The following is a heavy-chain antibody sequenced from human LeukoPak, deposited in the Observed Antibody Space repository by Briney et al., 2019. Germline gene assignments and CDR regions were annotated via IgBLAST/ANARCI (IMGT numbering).Heavy chain of an antibody. CDR1: GYTFTSYA. CDR3: ARELVDRLEWLPTSSEY. D-gene: IGHD3-3*01. J-gene: IGHJ4*02. V-gene: IGHV1-3*02. Sequence: ASVKVSCKASGYTFTSYAMHWVRQAPGQRLEWMGWSNAGNGNTKYSQEFQGRVTITRDTSASTAYMELSSLRSEDMAVYYCARELVDRLEWLPTSSEYWGQGTLVTVSS. CDR2: SNAGNGNT.